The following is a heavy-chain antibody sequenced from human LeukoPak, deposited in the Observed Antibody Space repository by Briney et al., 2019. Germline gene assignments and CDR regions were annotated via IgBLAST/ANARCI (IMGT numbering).Heavy chain of an antibody. J-gene: IGHJ3*02. V-gene: IGHV3-48*03. CDR1: GFTFSSYE. CDR2: ISSRGNTI. D-gene: IGHD4-17*01. Sequence: VGSLRLSCAASGFTFSSYEMNWVRQAPGKGLEWVSYISSRGNTIYYADSVKGRFTNSRDNANNSLYLQMNSLRAEDTAVYYCARDRADYVGAFDIWGQGTMVTVSS. CDR3: ARDRADYVGAFDI.